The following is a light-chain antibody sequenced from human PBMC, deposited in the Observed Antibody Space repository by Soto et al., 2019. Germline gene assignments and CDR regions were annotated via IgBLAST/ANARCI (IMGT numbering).Light chain of an antibody. J-gene: IGKJ4*01. CDR2: RAS. CDR3: QQYESSPLT. CDR1: QSVSSAL. Sequence: EIVLTQSPDTLSLSPGERATLSCRASQSVSSALLAWYQQKPGQAPRLLIYRASTRATGIPDRFTGSGSGTDFPPTISRLEPEDVAVYYCQQYESSPLTFGGGTKVEIK. V-gene: IGKV3-20*01.